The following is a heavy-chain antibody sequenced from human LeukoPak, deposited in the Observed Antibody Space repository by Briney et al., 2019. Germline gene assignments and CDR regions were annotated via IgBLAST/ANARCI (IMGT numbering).Heavy chain of an antibody. CDR2: INASGST. Sequence: MASETLSLTCIVSGGSIRSYYWNWIRQAAGKRLQWIGRINASGSTYYSASLNSRVTMSIDTSKNEFSLHLSSVTAADTAVYYCAREPYDGISRPFDYWGQGTLVTVSS. D-gene: IGHD3-22*01. V-gene: IGHV4-4*07. CDR1: GGSIRSYY. CDR3: AREPYDGISRPFDY. J-gene: IGHJ4*02.